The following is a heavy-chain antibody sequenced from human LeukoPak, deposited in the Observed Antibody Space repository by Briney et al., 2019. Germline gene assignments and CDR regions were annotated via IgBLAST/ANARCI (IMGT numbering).Heavy chain of an antibody. CDR1: TFTFSDDY. CDR3: ARPYSSGWYGAFDI. V-gene: IGHV4-59*01. D-gene: IGHD6-19*01. J-gene: IGHJ3*02. CDR2: IYYRGST. Sequence: PGGSLRLSCTASTFTFSDDYMGWIRQPPGKGLEWIGYIYYRGSTKYNPSLKSRVTISGDTSKNQFSLKLSSVTAADTAVYYCARPYSSGWYGAFDIWGQGTVVTVSS.